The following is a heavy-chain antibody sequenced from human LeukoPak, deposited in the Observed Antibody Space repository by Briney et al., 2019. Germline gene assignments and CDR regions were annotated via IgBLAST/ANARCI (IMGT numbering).Heavy chain of an antibody. Sequence: GGSLRLSCAASGFTFSSHGMNWVRQAPGKGLEWVSGISPSGDILYYADSVKGRFTVSRDNFKNTVHLQVNSLRPEDTAVYFCAKDDAWIRFASWGQGILVTVSS. CDR2: ISPSGDIL. D-gene: IGHD5-12*01. CDR1: GFTFSSHG. J-gene: IGHJ5*01. V-gene: IGHV3-23*01. CDR3: AKDDAWIRFAS.